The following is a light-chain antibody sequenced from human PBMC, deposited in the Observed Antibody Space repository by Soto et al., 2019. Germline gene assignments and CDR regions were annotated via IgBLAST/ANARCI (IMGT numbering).Light chain of an antibody. CDR2: DAS. V-gene: IGKV3-11*01. Sequence: EIVLTQSPATLSLSPGERATLSCRASQSVSSYLAWYQQKPGQAPRLLIYDASNRATGIPARFSGSGSGTDFTLTISSLEPEDCAVYYCQQRETVGQGTKREIK. J-gene: IGKJ2*01. CDR1: QSVSSY. CDR3: QQRET.